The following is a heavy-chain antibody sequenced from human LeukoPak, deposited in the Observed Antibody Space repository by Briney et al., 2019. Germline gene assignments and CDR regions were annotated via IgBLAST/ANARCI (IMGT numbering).Heavy chain of an antibody. J-gene: IGHJ4*02. CDR3: ARDVIY. V-gene: IGHV1-2*02. CDR2: ISPNSGDT. Sequence: GASVKVSCKASGYTFTDYYLHWVRQSPGQGLEWMGWISPNSGDTIYAQEFQGTVTMTRDTSISTVYMELSRLRSDDTAVYYCARDVIYWGQGTLVTVSS. CDR1: GYTFTDYY. D-gene: IGHD2/OR15-2a*01.